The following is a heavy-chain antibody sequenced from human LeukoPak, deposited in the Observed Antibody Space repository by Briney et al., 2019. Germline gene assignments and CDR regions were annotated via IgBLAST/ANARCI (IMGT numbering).Heavy chain of an antibody. D-gene: IGHD3-3*01. CDR2: IKQDGSEK. V-gene: IGHV3-7*01. Sequence: GSLRLSCAASGFTFSSYWMSWVRQAPGKGLEWVANIKQDGSEKYYVDSVKGRFTISRDNAKNSLYLQMNSLRAEDTAVYYCARAITIFGVVIDNFDYWGQGTLVTVSS. J-gene: IGHJ4*02. CDR1: GFTFSSYW. CDR3: ARAITIFGVVIDNFDY.